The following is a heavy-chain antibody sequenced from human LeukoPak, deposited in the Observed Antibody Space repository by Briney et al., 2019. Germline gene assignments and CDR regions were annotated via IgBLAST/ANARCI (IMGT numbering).Heavy chain of an antibody. D-gene: IGHD3-10*01. CDR1: GFTFSSYE. CDR3: AKGAGGSYGLYYFDY. Sequence: GGSLRLSCAASGFTFSSYEMNWVRQAPGKGLEWVSSIIASGGTTYYADSVKGRFTISRDNSKNTVYLQMNTLRAEDTAVYYCAKGAGGSYGLYYFDYWGQGALVTVSS. CDR2: IIASGGTT. J-gene: IGHJ4*02. V-gene: IGHV3-23*01.